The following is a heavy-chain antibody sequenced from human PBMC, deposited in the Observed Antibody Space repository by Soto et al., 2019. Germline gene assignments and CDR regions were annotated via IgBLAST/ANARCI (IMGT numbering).Heavy chain of an antibody. CDR2: IYFTGST. J-gene: IGHJ4*02. D-gene: IGHD2-2*02. CDR3: ARGSCSSASCYTGDY. CDR1: GDTIGSYY. V-gene: IGHV4-59*01. Sequence: PSETLSLTCTVSGDTIGSYYWSWIRQPPGKGLEWIGYIYFTGSTNYNPSLKSRVTTSVDTSKNQFSLKLSSVTAADTAVYYCARGSCSSASCYTGDYWGQGTLVTVS.